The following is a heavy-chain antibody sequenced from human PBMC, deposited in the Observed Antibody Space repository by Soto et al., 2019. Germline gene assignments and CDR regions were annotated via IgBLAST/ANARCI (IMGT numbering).Heavy chain of an antibody. D-gene: IGHD3-22*01. V-gene: IGHV1-69*02. CDR3: ASKVVDLFDY. CDR2: IIPILGIA. J-gene: IGHJ4*02. Sequence: QVQLVQSGAEVKKPGSSVKVSCKASGGTFSSYTISWVRQAPGQGLEWMGRIIPILGIANYAQKFQGRVTINADKSTRAAYMELSSLRSEDTAVYYCASKVVDLFDYWGQGTLVTVSS. CDR1: GGTFSSYT.